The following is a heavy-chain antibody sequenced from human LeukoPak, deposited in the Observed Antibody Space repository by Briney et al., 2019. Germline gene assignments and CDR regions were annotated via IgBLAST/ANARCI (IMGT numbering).Heavy chain of an antibody. Sequence: SETLSLTCTVSGGSISSYYWSWIRQPPGKGLEWIGYVYYSGSTNSNPSLKSRVTISVDTSKNQFSLNLSFVTAADTAVYYCARGYSYGLDSWGQGALVTVSS. CDR2: VYYSGST. CDR3: ARGYSYGLDS. CDR1: GGSISSYY. V-gene: IGHV4-59*08. J-gene: IGHJ4*02. D-gene: IGHD5-18*01.